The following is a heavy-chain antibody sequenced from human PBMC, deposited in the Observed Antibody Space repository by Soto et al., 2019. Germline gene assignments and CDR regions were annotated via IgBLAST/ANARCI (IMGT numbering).Heavy chain of an antibody. CDR1: GSTFSDNY. CDR2: ISGGGGTT. CDR3: ARGAKPYSSGRDVLDI. Sequence: QVQLVESGGGLVKPGGSLRLSCAASGSTFSDNYMSWIRQAPGKGLEWISYISGGGGTTHYADSVKGRFTISRDNAKNSLYLQTNNLRVSDTAVYYCARGAKPYSSGRDVLDIWGQGTMVTVSS. D-gene: IGHD6-19*01. V-gene: IGHV3-11*01. J-gene: IGHJ3*02.